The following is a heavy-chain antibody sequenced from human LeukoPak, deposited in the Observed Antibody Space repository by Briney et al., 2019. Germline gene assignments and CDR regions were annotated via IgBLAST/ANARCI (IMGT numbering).Heavy chain of an antibody. CDR1: GFTFDDYA. CDR3: AKDSGYPTSFDY. J-gene: IGHJ4*02. CDR2: ISWNSSSI. D-gene: IGHD5-12*01. V-gene: IGHV3-9*01. Sequence: PGGSLRLSCAASGFTFDDYAMHWVRQAPGKGLEWVSGISWNSSSIGYADSVKGRFTISRDNAKNSLYLQMNSLRAEDTALYYCAKDSGYPTSFDYWGQGTLVTVSS.